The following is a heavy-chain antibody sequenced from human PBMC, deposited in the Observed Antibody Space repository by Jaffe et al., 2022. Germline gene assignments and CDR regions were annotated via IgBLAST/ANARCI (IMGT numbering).Heavy chain of an antibody. D-gene: IGHD5-12*01. CDR1: GFTFGDYA. CDR3: TRDRSRRDGYKSFDY. Sequence: EVQLVESGGGLVQPGRSLRLSCTASGFTFGDYAMSWVRQAPGKGLEWVGFIRSKAYGGTTEYAASVKGRFTISRDDSKSIAYLQMNSLKTEDTAVYYCTRDRSRRDGYKSFDYWGQGTLVTVSS. CDR2: IRSKAYGGTT. J-gene: IGHJ4*02. V-gene: IGHV3-49*04.